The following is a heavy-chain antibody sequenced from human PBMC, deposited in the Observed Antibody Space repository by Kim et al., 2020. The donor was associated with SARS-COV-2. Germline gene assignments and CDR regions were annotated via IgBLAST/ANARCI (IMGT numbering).Heavy chain of an antibody. V-gene: IGHV3-30*02. Sequence: GRFTNSGDNSKNTLYLQMNSLRAEDTAVYYCAKDGDYYDSSGYSQYYFDYWGQGTLVTVSS. D-gene: IGHD3-22*01. J-gene: IGHJ4*02. CDR3: AKDGDYYDSSGYSQYYFDY.